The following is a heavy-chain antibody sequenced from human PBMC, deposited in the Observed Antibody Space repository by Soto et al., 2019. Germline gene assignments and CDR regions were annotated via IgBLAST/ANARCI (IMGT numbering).Heavy chain of an antibody. CDR3: ARVDGIAAAGTEVYYYYYGMDV. CDR1: GGSFSGYY. V-gene: IGHV4-34*01. Sequence: SETLSLTCAVYGGSFSGYYWSWIRQPPGNGLEWIGEINHSGSTNYNPSLKSRVTISVDTSKNQFSLKLSSVTAADTAVYYCARVDGIAAAGTEVYYYYYGMDVWGQGTTVTVSS. CDR2: INHSGST. J-gene: IGHJ6*02. D-gene: IGHD6-13*01.